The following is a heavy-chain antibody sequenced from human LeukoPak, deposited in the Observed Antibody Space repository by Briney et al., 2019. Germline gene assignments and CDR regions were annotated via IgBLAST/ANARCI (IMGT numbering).Heavy chain of an antibody. Sequence: GASVKVSCKASGYTFASYAMHWVRQAPGQRLEWMGWINAGNGNTKYSQEFQGRVTITRDTSASTAYMELSSLRSEDMAVYYCARGTKQWPTFDYWGQGTLVTVSS. J-gene: IGHJ4*02. CDR3: ARGTKQWPTFDY. CDR1: GYTFASYA. V-gene: IGHV1-3*03. D-gene: IGHD6-19*01. CDR2: INAGNGNT.